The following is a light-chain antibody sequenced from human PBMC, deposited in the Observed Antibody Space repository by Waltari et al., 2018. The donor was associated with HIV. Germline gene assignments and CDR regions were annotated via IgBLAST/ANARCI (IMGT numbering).Light chain of an antibody. CDR2: DVS. Sequence: QSALPQPASVSGSPAHATTISCPGTSSNLGGYNYLSCDQPHPDNDPKLIIFDVSNRPSVVSNRFSCSKSGNTASLTIAGLQAEDEAHYFCSSFSISSTLVVFGGGTKLTVL. CDR1: SSNLGGYNY. J-gene: IGLJ2*01. CDR3: SSFSISSTLVV. V-gene: IGLV2-14*03.